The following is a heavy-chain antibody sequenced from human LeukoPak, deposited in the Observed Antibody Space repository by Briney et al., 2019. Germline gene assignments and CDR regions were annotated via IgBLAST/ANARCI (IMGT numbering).Heavy chain of an antibody. Sequence: GGSLRLSCAASGFTFSSYSMNWVRQAPGKGLEWVSSISSSSSYIYYADSVKGRFTISRDNAKNSLYLQMNSLRAEDTAVYYCARDLTLKWELLTTAFDYWGQGTLVTASS. CDR3: ARDLTLKWELLTTAFDY. V-gene: IGHV3-21*01. CDR1: GFTFSSYS. CDR2: ISSSSSYI. J-gene: IGHJ4*02. D-gene: IGHD1-26*01.